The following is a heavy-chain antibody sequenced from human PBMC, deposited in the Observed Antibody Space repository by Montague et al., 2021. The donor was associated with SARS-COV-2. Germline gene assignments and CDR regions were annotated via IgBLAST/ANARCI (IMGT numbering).Heavy chain of an antibody. CDR3: ARATLYMDV. J-gene: IGHJ6*03. CDR2: IKLDGSEE. CDR1: GFIFGDYW. Sequence: SLRLSCSASGFIFGDYWLSWVRQAPGKGLAWVANIKLDGSEEYSVDSVKGRFTVSRDNAKSSLYLQMNSLRAEDTAVYYCARATLYMDVWGKGPRSPSP. V-gene: IGHV3-7*01.